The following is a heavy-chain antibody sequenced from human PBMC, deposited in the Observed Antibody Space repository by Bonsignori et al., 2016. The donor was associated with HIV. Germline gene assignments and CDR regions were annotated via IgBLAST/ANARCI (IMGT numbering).Heavy chain of an antibody. CDR3: ARTGRITIFGVFIRGAWFDP. Sequence: WIRQPPGKGLEWIGNIYHSGSTYYNPSLKSRVTISVDTSKNQFSLKLSSVTAADTAVYYCARTGRITIFGVFIRGAWFDPWGQGTLVTVSS. CDR2: IYHSGST. J-gene: IGHJ5*02. D-gene: IGHD3-3*01. V-gene: IGHV4-38-2*01.